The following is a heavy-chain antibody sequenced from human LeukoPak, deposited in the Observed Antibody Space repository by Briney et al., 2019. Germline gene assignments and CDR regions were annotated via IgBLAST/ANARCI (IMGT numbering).Heavy chain of an antibody. V-gene: IGHV4-59*01. CDR2: MYYSGSA. CDR1: GGSISSYY. Sequence: PSETLSLTCTVSGGSISSYYWSWIRQPPGKGLECIGYMYYSGSANYNPSLKSRVTISVDTSKNQFSLKLSSVTAADTAVYYCARGYYDSSGYYYAFDIWGQGTMVTVSS. D-gene: IGHD3-22*01. J-gene: IGHJ3*02. CDR3: ARGYYDSSGYYYAFDI.